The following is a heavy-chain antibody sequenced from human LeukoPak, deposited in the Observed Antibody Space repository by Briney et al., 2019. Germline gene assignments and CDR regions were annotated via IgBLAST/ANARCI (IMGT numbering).Heavy chain of an antibody. D-gene: IGHD3-10*01. Sequence: PSQTLSLTCAVSGGSISSGGYSWSWIRQPPGKGLEWIGYIYHSGSTYYNPSLKSRVTISVDRSKNQFSLKLSSVTAADTAVYYCARAHYYGSGSYGEDRLNWLDPWGQGTLVTVSS. V-gene: IGHV4-30-2*01. CDR1: GGSISSGGYS. CDR3: ARAHYYGSGSYGEDRLNWLDP. J-gene: IGHJ5*02. CDR2: IYHSGST.